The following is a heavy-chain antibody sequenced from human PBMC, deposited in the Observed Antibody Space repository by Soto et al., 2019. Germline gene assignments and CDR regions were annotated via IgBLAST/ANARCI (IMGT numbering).Heavy chain of an antibody. Sequence: PGGSLRLSCAASGFTLSSYGIHWVRQAPGKGLEWVAVISYDGNNKYYADSVKGRFTISRDNSKNTLYLQMNSLRAEDTAVYYCAKEGIVGATSFDYWGQGTLVTVSS. CDR1: GFTLSSYG. V-gene: IGHV3-30*18. D-gene: IGHD1-26*01. CDR2: ISYDGNNK. CDR3: AKEGIVGATSFDY. J-gene: IGHJ4*02.